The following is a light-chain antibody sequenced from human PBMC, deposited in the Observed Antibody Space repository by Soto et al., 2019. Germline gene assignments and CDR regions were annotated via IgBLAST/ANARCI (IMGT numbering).Light chain of an antibody. CDR3: QHLHTFPPT. Sequence: DIVLTKSPGTLSLSPGERATLSCRASQSVTSRYLAWYQQKPGQAPRLLIYGASSRAGGIPDRFSGSGSGADFTLTISRLEPYVFSLYDHQHLHTFPPTF. J-gene: IGKJ4*02. CDR1: QSVTSRY. V-gene: IGKV3-20*01. CDR2: GAS.